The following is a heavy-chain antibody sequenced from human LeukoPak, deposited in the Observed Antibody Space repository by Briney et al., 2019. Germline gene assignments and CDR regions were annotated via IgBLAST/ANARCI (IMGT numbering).Heavy chain of an antibody. J-gene: IGHJ3*02. CDR1: GYTFTSYD. D-gene: IGHD2-2*01. Sequence: ASVKVSCKASGYTFTSYDINWVRQATGQGLEWMGWMNPNSGNTGYAQKFQGRVTMTRDTSISTAYMELSRLRSDDTAVYYCATSRAYCSSTSCYDDAFDIWGQGTMVTVSS. V-gene: IGHV1-8*01. CDR2: MNPNSGNT. CDR3: ATSRAYCSSTSCYDDAFDI.